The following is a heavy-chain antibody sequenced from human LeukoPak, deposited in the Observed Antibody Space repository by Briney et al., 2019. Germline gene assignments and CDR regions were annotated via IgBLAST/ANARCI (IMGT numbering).Heavy chain of an antibody. Sequence: ASVKVSCKASGYTFTGYYMHWVRQAPGQGLEWMGWINPNSGGTDYAQKFQGRVTMTRDTSINTAYMELSRLRSDDTAVYYCARGSMVRGVINNRLWYYYMDVWGKGTTVTISS. V-gene: IGHV1-2*02. CDR1: GYTFTGYY. D-gene: IGHD3-10*01. J-gene: IGHJ6*03. CDR2: INPNSGGT. CDR3: ARGSMVRGVINNRLWYYYMDV.